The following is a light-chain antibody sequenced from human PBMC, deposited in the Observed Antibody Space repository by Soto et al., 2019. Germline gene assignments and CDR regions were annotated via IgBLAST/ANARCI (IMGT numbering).Light chain of an antibody. CDR1: QGISNY. Sequence: DIQMTQSPSSLSASVGVRVTITCRASQGISNYLAWFQLKPGKVPKLLVYAASTLQSGVPSRFSGSGSGTDFTLTISRLQPEDVATYFCQKYNSAPFTFGPGTKVDIK. CDR3: QKYNSAPFT. CDR2: AAS. J-gene: IGKJ3*01. V-gene: IGKV1-27*01.